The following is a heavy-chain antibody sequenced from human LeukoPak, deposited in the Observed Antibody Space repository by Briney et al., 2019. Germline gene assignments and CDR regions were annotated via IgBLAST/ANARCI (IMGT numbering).Heavy chain of an antibody. V-gene: IGHV3-33*01. CDR3: ARDHIAAAGTLDY. CDR1: GFTFGRYG. Sequence: PGGSLRLSCAASGFTFGRYGMHWVRQAPGKGLEWVAVIWYDGSNKYYADSVKGRFTISRDNSKNTLYLQMNSLRAEDTAVYYCARDHIAAAGTLDYWGQGTLVTVSS. J-gene: IGHJ4*02. D-gene: IGHD6-13*01. CDR2: IWYDGSNK.